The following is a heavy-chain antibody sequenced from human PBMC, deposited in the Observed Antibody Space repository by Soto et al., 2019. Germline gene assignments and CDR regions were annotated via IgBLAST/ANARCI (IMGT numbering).Heavy chain of an antibody. D-gene: IGHD5-18*01. Sequence: QVQLVESGGGVVQPGRSLRLSCAASGFAFSTYTMHWVRQAPGKGLEWVAVISYGETDKYYADSLKGRFTISRDNAKHTLYLHMDSLRAEDTAVYYCATGYTYESVFDYWGQGTLVTVSS. CDR1: GFAFSTYT. V-gene: IGHV3-30-3*01. CDR3: ATGYTYESVFDY. CDR2: ISYGETDK. J-gene: IGHJ4*02.